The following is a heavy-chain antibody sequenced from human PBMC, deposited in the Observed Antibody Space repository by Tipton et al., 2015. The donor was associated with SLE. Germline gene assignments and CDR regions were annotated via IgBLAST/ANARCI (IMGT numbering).Heavy chain of an antibody. CDR2: MYYSGST. CDR1: GDSIISRSYY. D-gene: IGHD3-3*01. J-gene: IGHJ3*02. CDR3: ARDGPYYDFWSGMGAFDI. Sequence: TLSLTCTVSGDSIISRSYYWGWIRQPPGKGLEWIGSMYYSGSTYYNPSLKSRVTISVDTSKNQFSMMLRSVTAADTAVYYCARDGPYYDFWSGMGAFDIWGQGTMVTVSS. V-gene: IGHV4-39*07.